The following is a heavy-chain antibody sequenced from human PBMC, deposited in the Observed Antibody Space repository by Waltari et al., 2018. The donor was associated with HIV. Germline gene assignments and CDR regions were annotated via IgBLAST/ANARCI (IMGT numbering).Heavy chain of an antibody. CDR1: GFTFDDYA. CDR2: ISLNSGSI. J-gene: IGHJ4*02. Sequence: EVQLVESGGGLVQPGRSLRLSCAASGFTFDDYAMHWVRQAPGKGLEWVSGISLNSGSIGYADSVKGRFTISRDNAKNSLYLQMNSLRAEDTALYYCAKLSQADYYDSSGYVDYWGQGTLVTVSS. D-gene: IGHD3-22*01. V-gene: IGHV3-9*01. CDR3: AKLSQADYYDSSGYVDY.